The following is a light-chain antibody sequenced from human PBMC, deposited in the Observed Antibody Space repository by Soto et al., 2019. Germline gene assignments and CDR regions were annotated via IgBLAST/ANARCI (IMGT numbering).Light chain of an antibody. CDR2: SSS. Sequence: DIQMTQSPSSLSAYVGDRVTITCRASQSISVYLNWYQQKPGKAPNLLIYSSSSLESGAPSRFSGSGSGTDYTLTISSLQPEDFATYFCQQSYSRPRAFGQGTKVEI. V-gene: IGKV1-39*01. J-gene: IGKJ1*01. CDR1: QSISVY. CDR3: QQSYSRPRA.